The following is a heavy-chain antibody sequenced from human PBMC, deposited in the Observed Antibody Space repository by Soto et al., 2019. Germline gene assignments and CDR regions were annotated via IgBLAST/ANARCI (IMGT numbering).Heavy chain of an antibody. CDR3: ATQTISYTWGV. Sequence: QVQLQESGPGLVKPSETLSLTCTVSGAPITTTKWWAWVRLPPGKGLEWIGELSRGDERSSNPSLEGRFTMSLDKSNNHFSLKLTSVTAADTAIYYCATQTISYTWGVWGRATSVTVSS. D-gene: IGHD3-16*01. J-gene: IGHJ6*02. CDR1: GAPITTTKW. V-gene: IGHV4-4*02. CDR2: LSRGDER.